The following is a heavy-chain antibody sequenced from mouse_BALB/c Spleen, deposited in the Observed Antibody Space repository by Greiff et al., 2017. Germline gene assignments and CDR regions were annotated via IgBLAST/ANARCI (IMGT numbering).Heavy chain of an antibody. CDR3: TRDFRYFDV. J-gene: IGHJ1*01. Sequence: EVQRVESGGGLVQPGGSMKLSCVASGFTFSSYWMSWVRQSPEKGLEWVAEIRLKSDNYATHYAESVKGKFTISRDDSKSRLYLQMNSLRAEDTGIYYCTRDFRYFDVWGAGTTVTVSS. V-gene: IGHV6-6*02. CDR1: GFTFSSYW. CDR2: IRLKSDNYAT.